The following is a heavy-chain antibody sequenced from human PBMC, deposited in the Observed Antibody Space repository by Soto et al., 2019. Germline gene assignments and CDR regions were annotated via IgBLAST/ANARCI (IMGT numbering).Heavy chain of an antibody. CDR1: GVTFSSYA. CDR2: IIPISDTT. J-gene: IGHJ6*02. D-gene: IGHD2-2*01. V-gene: IGHV1-69*01. Sequence: QVQLVQCGAEVKKPGSSVKVSCKASGVTFSSYAISWVRQAPGQGLEWMGGIIPISDTTNYAQKFQGRVTITADESTSTAYMELSSLRSEDTAVYYCARSQGSSTSLEIYYYYYYGMDVWGQGTTVTVSS. CDR3: ARSQGSSTSLEIYYYYYYGMDV.